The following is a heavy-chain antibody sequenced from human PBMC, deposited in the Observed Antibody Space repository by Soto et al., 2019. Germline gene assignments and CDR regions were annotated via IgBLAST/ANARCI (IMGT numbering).Heavy chain of an antibody. Sequence: SETLSLTCAVYGGSFSGYYWSWIRQPPGKGLEWIGEINHSGSTNYNPSLKSRVTISVDTSKNQFSLKLSSVTAADTAVYYCARGRSSSWSRYYYYGMDVWGQGTTVTVSS. CDR1: GGSFSGYY. CDR3: ARGRSSSWSRYYYYGMDV. J-gene: IGHJ6*02. CDR2: INHSGST. V-gene: IGHV4-34*01. D-gene: IGHD6-13*01.